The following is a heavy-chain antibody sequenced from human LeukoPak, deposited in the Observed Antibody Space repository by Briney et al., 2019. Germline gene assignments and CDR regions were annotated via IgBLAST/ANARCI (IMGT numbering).Heavy chain of an antibody. J-gene: IGHJ4*02. D-gene: IGHD5-18*01. CDR3: ASKRGYSYGFWEDY. CDR1: GGSFSGYY. CDR2: INHSGST. Sequence: SETLSLTCAVYGGSFSGYYWSWIRQPPGKGLEWIGEINHSGSTNYNPSLKSRVTISVGTSKNQFSLKLSSVTAADTAVYYCASKRGYSYGFWEDYWGQGTLVTVSS. V-gene: IGHV4-34*01.